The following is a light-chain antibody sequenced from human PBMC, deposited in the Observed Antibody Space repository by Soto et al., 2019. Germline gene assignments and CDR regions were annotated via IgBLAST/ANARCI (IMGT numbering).Light chain of an antibody. CDR3: QHTTDFT. J-gene: IGKJ2*01. CDR1: QSINTW. Sequence: DMQLTQSPSSLSASVGDRVTTTCRASQSINTWLAWYQQKPGKAPNLLIYEASSLESGVPSRFSGSGSGTEFTLTISSLQPGDFATYYCQHTTDFTFGQGTKVDIK. CDR2: EAS. V-gene: IGKV1-5*01.